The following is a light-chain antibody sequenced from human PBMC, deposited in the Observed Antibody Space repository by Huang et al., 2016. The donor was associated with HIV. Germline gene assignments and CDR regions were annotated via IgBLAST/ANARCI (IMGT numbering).Light chain of an antibody. J-gene: IGKJ1*01. CDR2: VAS. Sequence: DIQMTQSPSSLSAFVGDTVTITCRASQVIGHSLAWDQQKPGRPPKLLIYVASTLQSGVPSRFSGSGSGTDFTLTISNLHTEDVATYYCQKYDSAPRTFGQGTRV. CDR3: QKYDSAPRT. V-gene: IGKV1-27*01. CDR1: QVIGHS.